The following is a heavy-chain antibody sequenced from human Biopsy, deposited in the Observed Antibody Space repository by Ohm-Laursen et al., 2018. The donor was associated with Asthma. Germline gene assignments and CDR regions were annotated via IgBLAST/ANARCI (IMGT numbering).Heavy chain of an antibody. CDR2: INAGNGNT. CDR1: GYTFINYA. Sequence: GASVKVSCKTSGYTFINYAIHWVRQAPGQRLEWMGWINAGNGNTKYSQKFQGRVTITRDTSASTAYMELSSLRSEDTAVYYCARTYYDFLTGQVNDAFDIWGQGTMVTVSS. D-gene: IGHD3-9*01. J-gene: IGHJ3*02. CDR3: ARTYYDFLTGQVNDAFDI. V-gene: IGHV1-3*01.